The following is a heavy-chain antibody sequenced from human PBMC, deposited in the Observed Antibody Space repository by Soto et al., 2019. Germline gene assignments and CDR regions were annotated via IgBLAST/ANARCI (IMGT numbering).Heavy chain of an antibody. CDR1: GFTFRTYW. D-gene: IGHD5-18*01. V-gene: IGHV3-7*01. Sequence: GGSLRLSCVASGFTFRTYWMSWVRQAPGKGLEWVANIKEDGSEKHYVDSVKGRFTISRDNSKNTLYLQMNSLRAEDTAVYYCARVGAGRYSYDPINAFDIWGQGTMVTVSS. J-gene: IGHJ3*02. CDR2: IKEDGSEK. CDR3: ARVGAGRYSYDPINAFDI.